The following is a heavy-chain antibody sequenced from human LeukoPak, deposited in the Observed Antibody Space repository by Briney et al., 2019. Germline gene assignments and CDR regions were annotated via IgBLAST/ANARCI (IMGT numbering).Heavy chain of an antibody. V-gene: IGHV3-23*01. J-gene: IGHJ3*02. Sequence: GGSLRLSCAASGFTFSSYGMHWVRQAPGKGLEWVSAISGSGGSTYYAGSVKGRFTISRDNSKNTLYLQMNSLRAEDTAVYYCAKELRYFDHHAFDIWGQGTMVTASS. CDR3: AKELRYFDHHAFDI. CDR2: ISGSGGST. CDR1: GFTFSSYG. D-gene: IGHD3-9*01.